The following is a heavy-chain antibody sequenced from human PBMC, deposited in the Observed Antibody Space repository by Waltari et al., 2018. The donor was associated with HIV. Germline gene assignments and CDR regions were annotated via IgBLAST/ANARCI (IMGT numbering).Heavy chain of an antibody. D-gene: IGHD3-22*01. CDR2: IYYSGST. CDR3: ARAVYYDSSGYYYVGDY. Sequence: QLQLQESGPGLVKPSETLSLTCTVSGGSISSSSYSWGWIRQPPGKGLEWIGSIYYSGSTYYNPSLKSRVTISVDTSKNQFSLELSSVTAADTAVYYCARAVYYDSSGYYYVGDYWGQGTLVTVSS. CDR1: GGSISSSSYS. V-gene: IGHV4-39*07. J-gene: IGHJ4*02.